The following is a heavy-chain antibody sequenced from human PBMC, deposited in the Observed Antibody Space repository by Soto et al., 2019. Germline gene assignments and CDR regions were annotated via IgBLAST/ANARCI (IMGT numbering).Heavy chain of an antibody. J-gene: IGHJ5*02. Sequence: QVQLVQSGAEVKKPGASVKVSCKASGYTFTSYGISWVRQAPGQGLEWMGWISAYNGNTNYAQKLQGRVTMTTDTSTSTAYMEPRSLRSDGTAVYDCARDCYDSSGYSNWFDPWGQGTLVTVSS. CDR2: ISAYNGNT. V-gene: IGHV1-18*01. CDR3: ARDCYDSSGYSNWFDP. CDR1: GYTFTSYG. D-gene: IGHD3-22*01.